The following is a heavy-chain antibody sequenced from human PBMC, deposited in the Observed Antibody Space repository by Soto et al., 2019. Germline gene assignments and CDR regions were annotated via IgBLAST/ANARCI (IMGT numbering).Heavy chain of an antibody. D-gene: IGHD2-2*01. CDR1: GYTFTSYA. CDR3: ARDRLLGYCSSTSCYGPAIFYCYGMDV. Sequence: VASVKVSCKASGYTFTSYAMHWVRQAPGQRLEWMGWINAGNGNTKYSQKFQGRVTITRDTSASTAYMELSSLRSEDTAVYYCARDRLLGYCSSTSCYGPAIFYCYGMDVWGQGTTVTVSS. J-gene: IGHJ6*02. V-gene: IGHV1-3*01. CDR2: INAGNGNT.